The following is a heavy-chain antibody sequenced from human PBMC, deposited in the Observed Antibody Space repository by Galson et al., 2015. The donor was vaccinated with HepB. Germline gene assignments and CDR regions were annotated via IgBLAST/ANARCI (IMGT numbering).Heavy chain of an antibody. J-gene: IGHJ6*02. V-gene: IGHV3-23*01. Sequence: SLRLSCAASGFTVSSYAMSWVRQAPGKGLEWVSAISGSGGSTYYADAVKGRCTIYRDNSKNTLYLQMNSLRAEDTAVYYCAKEGAYCSSTSCFSSSYYGMDVWGQGTTVTVSS. CDR3: AKEGAYCSSTSCFSSSYYGMDV. D-gene: IGHD2-2*01. CDR1: GFTVSSYA. CDR2: ISGSGGST.